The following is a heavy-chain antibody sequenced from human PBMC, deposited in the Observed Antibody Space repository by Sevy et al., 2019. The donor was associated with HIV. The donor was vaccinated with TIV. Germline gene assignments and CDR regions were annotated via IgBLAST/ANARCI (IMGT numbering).Heavy chain of an antibody. CDR1: GGSISSSSYY. CDR2: IYYSGST. J-gene: IGHJ4*02. V-gene: IGHV4-39*01. Sequence: SETLSLTCTVSGGSISSSSYYWGWLRQPPGKGLEWIGSIYYSGSTYYNPSLKSRVTISVDTSKNQFSLKLTSVTAADTAVYYCARHGGGHYYDSSGYRPYYFDYWGQGTLVTVSS. D-gene: IGHD3-22*01. CDR3: ARHGGGHYYDSSGYRPYYFDY.